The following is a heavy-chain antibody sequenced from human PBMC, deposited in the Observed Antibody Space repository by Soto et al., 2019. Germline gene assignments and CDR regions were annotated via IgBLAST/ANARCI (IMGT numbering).Heavy chain of an antibody. J-gene: IGHJ4*02. CDR3: ATRIVDTSDY. D-gene: IGHD5-12*01. V-gene: IGHV3-15*07. Sequence: EVQLVESGGDLVKPGGSLRLSCAASGFTFNNVWMNWVRQAPGKGLEWVGRTKDGGTTEYAAPVKGRFTISRDESKNTLSLPMTNLETEDTALYYCATRIVDTSDYWGQGTLVTVSS. CDR1: GFTFNNVW. CDR2: TKDGGTT.